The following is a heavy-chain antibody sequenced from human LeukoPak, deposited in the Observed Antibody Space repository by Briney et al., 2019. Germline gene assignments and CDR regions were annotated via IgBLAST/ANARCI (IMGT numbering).Heavy chain of an antibody. V-gene: IGHV3-7*03. CDR2: IKQDGSEK. CDR1: GFTFSKAW. CDR3: AKEGRSLQTY. J-gene: IGHJ4*02. Sequence: GGSLRLSCAASGFTFSKAWMNWVRQAPGKGLEWVANIKQDGSEKYYVDSVKGRSTISRDNAKNSLYLQMNSLRVEDTAVYYCAKEGRSLQTYWGQGTLVTVSS. D-gene: IGHD5-24*01.